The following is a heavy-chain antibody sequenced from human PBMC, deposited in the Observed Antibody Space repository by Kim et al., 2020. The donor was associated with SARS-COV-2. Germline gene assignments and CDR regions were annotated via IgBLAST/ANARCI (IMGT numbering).Heavy chain of an antibody. V-gene: IGHV1-58*01. Sequence: AQKFQERVTITRDMSTSTAYMELSSLRSEDTAVYYCAASIDNYYYYGMDVWGQGTTVTVSS. CDR3: AASIDNYYYYGMDV. J-gene: IGHJ6*02. D-gene: IGHD3-16*02.